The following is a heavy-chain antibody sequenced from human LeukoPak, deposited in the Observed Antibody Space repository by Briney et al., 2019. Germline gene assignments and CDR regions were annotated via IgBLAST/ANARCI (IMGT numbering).Heavy chain of an antibody. CDR1: GGSISSYY. CDR2: IYYSGST. J-gene: IGHJ5*02. D-gene: IGHD3-10*01. V-gene: IGHV4-59*12. Sequence: KPSETLSLTCTVSGGSISSYYWSWIRQPPGKGLEWIGYIYYSGSTSYNPSLKSRVTISVDTSKKQFSLKLSSVTAADTAVYYCARDYYGSGSYYNAGPYNWFDPWGQGTLVTVSS. CDR3: ARDYYGSGSYYNAGPYNWFDP.